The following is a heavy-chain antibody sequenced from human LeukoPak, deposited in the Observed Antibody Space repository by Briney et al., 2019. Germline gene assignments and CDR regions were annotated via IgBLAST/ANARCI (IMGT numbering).Heavy chain of an antibody. D-gene: IGHD5-12*01. CDR3: ARGDVDIVDDKWYYFDY. CDR2: INNSGGT. Sequence: PSGTLSLTCAVSGGSISSSNWWSWVRQPPGKGLEWSGAINNSGGTNYTPSLKRRVTISVDKSKNQFYLKMSSVTAADTAVYYCARGDVDIVDDKWYYFDYWGQGTLVTVSS. CDR1: GGSISSSNW. J-gene: IGHJ4*02. V-gene: IGHV4-4*02.